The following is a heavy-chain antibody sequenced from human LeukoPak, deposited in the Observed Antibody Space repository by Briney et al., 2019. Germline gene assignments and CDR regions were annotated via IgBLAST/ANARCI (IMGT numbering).Heavy chain of an antibody. CDR1: GGSISSYY. CDR2: IYTSGST. V-gene: IGHV4-4*07. J-gene: IGHJ5*02. Sequence: SETLSLTCTVSGGSISSYYWSWIRQPAGKGLEWIGRIYTSGSTNYNPSLKSRVTMSVDTSKNQFSLKLSSVTAADTAVYYCARDRSGYCSGGSCYWFDPWGQGTLVTVSS. D-gene: IGHD2-15*01. CDR3: ARDRSGYCSGGSCYWFDP.